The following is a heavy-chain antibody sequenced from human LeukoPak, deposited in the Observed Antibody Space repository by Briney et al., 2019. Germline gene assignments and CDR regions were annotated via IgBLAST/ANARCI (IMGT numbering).Heavy chain of an antibody. J-gene: IGHJ4*02. Sequence: GGSLSLSCAASGFIFSSYSMNWVRQAPGKGLEWVSSISSSSSYIYYADSVKGRFTISRDNAKNSLYLQMNSLRAEDTAVYYCARDPYSGLFDYWGQGTLVTVSS. V-gene: IGHV3-21*01. CDR3: ARDPYSGLFDY. CDR2: ISSSSSYI. D-gene: IGHD4-11*01. CDR1: GFIFSSYS.